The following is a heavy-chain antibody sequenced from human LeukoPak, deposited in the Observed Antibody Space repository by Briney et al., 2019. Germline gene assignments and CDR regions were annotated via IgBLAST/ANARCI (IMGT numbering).Heavy chain of an antibody. Sequence: GGSLRLSCAASGLTLSDHYMDWVRQAPGKGLEWVARSRNNANSYTTEYAASVKGRFTISRDDSRSSVYLQMNSLKTEDTAVYYCATSFTLYGSASYGRGAFDIWGQGTMVTVSS. D-gene: IGHD3-10*01. CDR1: GLTLSDHY. CDR3: ATSFTLYGSASYGRGAFDI. CDR2: SRNNANSYTT. V-gene: IGHV3-72*01. J-gene: IGHJ3*02.